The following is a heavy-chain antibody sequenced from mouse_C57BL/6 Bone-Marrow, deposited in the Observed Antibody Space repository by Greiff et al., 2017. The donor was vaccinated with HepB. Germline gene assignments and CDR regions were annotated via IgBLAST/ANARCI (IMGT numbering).Heavy chain of an antibody. Sequence: EVQLQQSGPVLVKPGASVKMSCKASGYTFTDYYMNWVKQSHGKSLEWIGVINPYNGGTSYNQKFKGKATLTVDKSSSTAYMELNSLTSEDSAVYYCARSPRQLRLPIAYWGQGTLVTVSA. CDR3: ARSPRQLRLPIAY. D-gene: IGHD3-2*02. CDR2: INPYNGGT. V-gene: IGHV1-19*01. CDR1: GYTFTDYY. J-gene: IGHJ3*01.